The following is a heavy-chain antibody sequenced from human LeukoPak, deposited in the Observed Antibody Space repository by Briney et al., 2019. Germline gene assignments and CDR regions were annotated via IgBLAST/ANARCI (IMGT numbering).Heavy chain of an antibody. CDR2: ISYDGSNK. V-gene: IGHV3-30*03. D-gene: IGHD3-3*01. J-gene: IGHJ4*02. CDR3: ATDRGWRTSGYYLYYFEY. CDR1: GFTFSSYG. Sequence: PGRSLRLSCAASGFTFSSYGMHWVRQAPGKGLEWVAVISYDGSNKYYVDSVRGRFTISRDNTKNSLYLQMSSLRAEDTAVYYCATDRGWRTSGYYLYYFEYWGQGTLVTFSS.